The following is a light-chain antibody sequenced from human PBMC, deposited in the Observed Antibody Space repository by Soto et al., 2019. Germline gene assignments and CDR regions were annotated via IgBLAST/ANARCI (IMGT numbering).Light chain of an antibody. J-gene: IGLJ2*01. V-gene: IGLV2-14*01. CDR1: SSDVGGYNY. Sequence: QSVLTQHASVSGSPGRSITISCTGTSSDVGGYNYVSWYQQHPGKAPKLMIYDVSNRPSGVSNRFSGSKSGNTASLTISGLQAEDEADYYCSSYTSSSTVVFGGGTKLTVL. CDR2: DVS. CDR3: SSYTSSSTVV.